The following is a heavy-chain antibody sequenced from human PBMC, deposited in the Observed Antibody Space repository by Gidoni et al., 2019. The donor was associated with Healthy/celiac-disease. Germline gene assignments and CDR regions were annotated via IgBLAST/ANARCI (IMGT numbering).Heavy chain of an antibody. J-gene: IGHJ3*02. CDR1: GFTFRHGW. V-gene: IGHV3-15*01. CDR2: IKSKTDGGTT. Sequence: EVQLVESGGRLVKPGGSLRLPCAAPGFTFRHGWESCVRQAPGKGLEWVGRIKSKTDGGTTDYAAPVKGRFTISRDDSKNTLYLQINSLKTEDTAVYYCTTASGYERGKAFDIWGQGTMVTVSS. CDR3: TTASGYERGKAFDI. D-gene: IGHD5-12*01.